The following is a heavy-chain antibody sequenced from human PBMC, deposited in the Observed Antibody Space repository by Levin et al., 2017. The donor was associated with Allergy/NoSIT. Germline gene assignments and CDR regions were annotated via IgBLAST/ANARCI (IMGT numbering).Heavy chain of an antibody. Sequence: GSLRLSCTVSGDSISSSSYYWGWIRQPPEKGLEWIGSIYHRGSTYYNPSLKSRVTISVDTSKNQFSLKLGSVTAADTAVYYCARAATPFVHYWGQGTLVTVSS. CDR3: ARAATPFVHY. CDR2: IYHRGST. D-gene: IGHD2-15*01. V-gene: IGHV4-39*01. J-gene: IGHJ4*02. CDR1: GDSISSSSYY.